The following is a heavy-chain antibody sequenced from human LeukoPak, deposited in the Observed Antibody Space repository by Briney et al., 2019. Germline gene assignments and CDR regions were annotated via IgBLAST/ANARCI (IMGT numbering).Heavy chain of an antibody. Sequence: PSETLSLTCTVSGGSISSSSYYWGWIRQPPGKGLEWIGSIYYSGSTYYNPSLKSRVTISVDTSKNQFSLKLSSVTAADTAVYYCARNPSVGYDSSGHYWGQGTLVTVSS. D-gene: IGHD3-22*01. CDR2: IYYSGST. J-gene: IGHJ4*02. V-gene: IGHV4-39*07. CDR1: GGSISSSSYY. CDR3: ARNPSVGYDSSGHY.